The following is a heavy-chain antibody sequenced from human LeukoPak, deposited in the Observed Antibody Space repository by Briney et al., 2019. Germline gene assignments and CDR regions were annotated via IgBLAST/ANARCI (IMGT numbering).Heavy chain of an antibody. CDR2: IIPIFGTA. CDR1: GGTFSSYA. V-gene: IGHV1-69*06. CDR3: ARPLTGSGSYWVAFDI. D-gene: IGHD3-10*01. J-gene: IGHJ3*02. Sequence: ASVKVSCKASGGTFSSYAISWVRQAPGQGLEWMGGIIPIFGTANYAQKFQGRVTITADKSTSTAHMELSSLRSEDTAVYYCARPLTGSGSYWVAFDIWGQGTMVTVSS.